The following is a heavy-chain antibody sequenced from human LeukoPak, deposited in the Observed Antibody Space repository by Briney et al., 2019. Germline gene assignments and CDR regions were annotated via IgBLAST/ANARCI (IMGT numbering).Heavy chain of an antibody. CDR3: ARARGVTVYYYYYGMDV. CDR1: GYTFTGYY. J-gene: IGHJ6*02. D-gene: IGHD2-21*02. V-gene: IGHV1-2*02. Sequence: ASVKVSCKASGYTFTGYYMHWVRQAPGQGLEWMGWINPNSGGTNYAQKLQGRVTMTTDTSTSTAYMELRSLRSDDTAVYYCARARGVTVYYYYYGMDVWGQGTTVTVSS. CDR2: INPNSGGT.